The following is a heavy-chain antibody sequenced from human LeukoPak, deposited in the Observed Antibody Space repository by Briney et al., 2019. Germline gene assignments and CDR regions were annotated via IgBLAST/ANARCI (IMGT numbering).Heavy chain of an antibody. D-gene: IGHD1-14*01. J-gene: IGHJ4*02. CDR2: MTDSGGT. Sequence: PSETLSLTCTVSGGSITTYYWSWLRQPPGKELQWIADMTDSGGTKHNPSLKSRVTISEDTSKNQFSLSVSSVTEADTAVYFCASLTHQFLLRYFDFWGQGILVTVSS. CDR1: GGSITTYY. CDR3: ASLTHQFLLRYFDF. V-gene: IGHV4-59*01.